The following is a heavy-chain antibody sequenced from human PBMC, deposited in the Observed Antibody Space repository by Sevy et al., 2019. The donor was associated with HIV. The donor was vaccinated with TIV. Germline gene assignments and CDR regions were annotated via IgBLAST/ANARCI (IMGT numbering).Heavy chain of an antibody. D-gene: IGHD3-3*01. CDR2: ISYDGSNK. CDR1: GFTFSSYA. Sequence: GGSLRLSCAASGFTFSSYAMHWVRQAPGKGLEWVAVISYDGSNKYYADSVKGRFTISRDNSKNTLYLQMNSLRAEDTAVYDCARANPAWLLYLVDYWGQGTLVTVSS. J-gene: IGHJ4*02. V-gene: IGHV3-30*04. CDR3: ARANPAWLLYLVDY.